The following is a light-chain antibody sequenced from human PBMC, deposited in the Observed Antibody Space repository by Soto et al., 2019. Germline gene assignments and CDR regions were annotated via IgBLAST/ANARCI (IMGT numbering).Light chain of an antibody. CDR2: EVS. Sequence: QSALTQPASVSGSPGQSITISCTGTSSDVGGYNYVSWYQQHPGKAPKLMIYEVSNRPSGVFNRFSGSKSGNTASLTISGLQAEDEADYYCSSYTSSGTLVFGTGIKLTVL. CDR3: SSYTSSGTLV. V-gene: IGLV2-14*01. CDR1: SSDVGGYNY. J-gene: IGLJ1*01.